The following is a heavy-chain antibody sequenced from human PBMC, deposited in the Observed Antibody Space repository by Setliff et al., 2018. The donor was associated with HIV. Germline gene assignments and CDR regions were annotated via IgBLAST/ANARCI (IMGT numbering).Heavy chain of an antibody. CDR2: INHSGST. D-gene: IGHD3-22*01. CDR1: GGSFSGYY. V-gene: IGHV4-34*01. Sequence: SETLSLTCAVYGGSFSGYYWSWIRLPPGKGLEWIGEINHSGSTNCNPSLKSRVTISVDTSKNRFSLKLGSVTAADTAVYYCARGGSDPYYSGSSGPYPPGHWGQGTLVTVSS. J-gene: IGHJ4*02. CDR3: ARGGSDPYYSGSSGPYPPGH.